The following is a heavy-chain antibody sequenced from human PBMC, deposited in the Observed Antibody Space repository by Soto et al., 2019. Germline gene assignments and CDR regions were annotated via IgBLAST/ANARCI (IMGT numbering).Heavy chain of an antibody. CDR2: IIPILGIA. J-gene: IGHJ4*02. CDR1: GGTFSSYT. Sequence: QVQLVQSGAEVKKPGSSVQVSCKASGGTFSSYTISWMRQAPGQGLEWMGRIIPILGIANYAQKFQRRVTITADKSTSTAYMELSSLRSEDTAVYYCAEFEPDDYWGQGTLVTVSS. V-gene: IGHV1-69*02. CDR3: AEFEPDDY.